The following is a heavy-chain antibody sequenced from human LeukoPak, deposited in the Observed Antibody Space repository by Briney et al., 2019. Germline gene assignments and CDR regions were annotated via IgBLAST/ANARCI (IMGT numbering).Heavy chain of an antibody. Sequence: GGSLRLSCTASGFTFTNYGMGWVCQAPGKGLEWVSAITNSGGTTYFADSMKGRFTISRDNSKNTLYLQMNSLRADDTAVYYCAKDARRSSGWYYFDYWGQGTLVTVSS. CDR2: ITNSGGTT. J-gene: IGHJ4*02. V-gene: IGHV3-23*01. CDR3: AKDARRSSGWYYFDY. D-gene: IGHD6-19*01. CDR1: GFTFTNYG.